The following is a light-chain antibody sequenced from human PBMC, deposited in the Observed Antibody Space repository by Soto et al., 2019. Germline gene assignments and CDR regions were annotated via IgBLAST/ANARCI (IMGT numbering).Light chain of an antibody. J-gene: IGLJ2*01. CDR2: DVT. CDR1: SSDVGGYNS. CDR3: SSNAGSSSLV. Sequence: QSALTQPPSASGAPGQSVTISCTGLSSDVGGYNSVSCYQQHPGKAPKLLLDDVTNRPSGVPDRCSGSKSGNTAYLTVSGLQAEDEADYYCSSNAGSSSLVCGGGTKMTVL. V-gene: IGLV2-8*01.